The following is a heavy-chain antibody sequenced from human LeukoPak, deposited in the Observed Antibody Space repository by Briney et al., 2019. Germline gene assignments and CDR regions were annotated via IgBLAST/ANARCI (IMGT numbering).Heavy chain of an antibody. CDR1: GFIFSHHG. V-gene: IGHV3-33*01. CDR2: IWSDSTNR. Sequence: GGSLRLSCAASGFIFSHHGMHWVRQAPGKGLEWVAVIWSDSTNRFYADSVKGRFTISRDNSQNTVFLQMNSLRVKDTAIYYCARDVQRGFDYSNSLKNWGHGTLVTVSS. J-gene: IGHJ4*01. D-gene: IGHD4-11*01. CDR3: ARDVQRGFDYSNSLKN.